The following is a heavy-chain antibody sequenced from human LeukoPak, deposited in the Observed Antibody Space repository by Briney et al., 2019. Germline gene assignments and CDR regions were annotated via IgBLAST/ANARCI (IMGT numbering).Heavy chain of an antibody. CDR1: GGSITSSGYY. J-gene: IGHJ4*02. CDR3: ARRREGTSNFDC. Sequence: SETLSLTCTVSGGSITSSGYYWAWIRQPPGKGLECIANIHYTGSTYYTPSLKSRVTISVDRSKNQLSLNLNSVTAADTAVYYCARRREGTSNFDCWGQGTLVTVSS. V-gene: IGHV4-39*01. CDR2: IHYTGST. D-gene: IGHD3-10*01.